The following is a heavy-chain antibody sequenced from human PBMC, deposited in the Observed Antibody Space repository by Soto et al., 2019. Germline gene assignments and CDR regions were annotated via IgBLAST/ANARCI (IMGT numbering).Heavy chain of an antibody. D-gene: IGHD1-26*01. CDR2: ISSSGVST. J-gene: IGHJ4*02. CDR1: GFTFSSYA. Sequence: EVQLLESGGGLVQPGGSLRLSCAASGFTFSSYAMSWVRQAPGKGLEWVASISSSGVSTYYADSVKGRFTISRDNSKNTLFLQMNSLRVEDTSVYYCAKRDRGSYYFDYWGQGTLVTVSS. V-gene: IGHV3-23*01. CDR3: AKRDRGSYYFDY.